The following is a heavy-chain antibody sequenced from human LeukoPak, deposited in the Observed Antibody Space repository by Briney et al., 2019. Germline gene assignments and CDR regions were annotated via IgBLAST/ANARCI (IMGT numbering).Heavy chain of an antibody. V-gene: IGHV4-4*02. CDR2: IYHGGST. CDR3: ARDLDSSSSSYYYGMDV. Sequence: SGTLSLTCAVSGVSTSSSNWWSWVRQPPGKGLEWIGEIYHGGSTNYNPSLKSRVTISVDKSKNQFSLKLSSVTAADTAVYYCARDLDSSSSSYYYGMDVWGQGTTVTVSS. J-gene: IGHJ6*02. D-gene: IGHD6-13*01. CDR1: GVSTSSSNW.